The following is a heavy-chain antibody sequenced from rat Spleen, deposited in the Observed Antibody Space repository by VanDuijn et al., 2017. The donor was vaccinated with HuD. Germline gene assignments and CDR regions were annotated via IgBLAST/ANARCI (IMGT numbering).Heavy chain of an antibody. CDR3: AKDKGEYNNLFDY. Sequence: EVQLVESGGGLVQPGRSLKLSCAASGFTFSNYGMAWVRQTPTKGLEWVASISTGGGNTYYRDSVKGRFTISRDDGESTVYLQMNSLRSEDTATYYCAKDKGEYNNLFDYWGQGVMVTVTS. J-gene: IGHJ2*01. CDR1: GFTFSNYG. CDR2: ISTGGGNT. V-gene: IGHV5S13*01. D-gene: IGHD1-10*01.